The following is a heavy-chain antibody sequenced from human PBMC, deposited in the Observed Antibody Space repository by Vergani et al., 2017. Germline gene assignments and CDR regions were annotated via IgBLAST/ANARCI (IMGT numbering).Heavy chain of an antibody. CDR1: GFTFSSYS. Sequence: EVHLVESGGGLVKPGGSLRLSCAASGFTFSSYSMNWVRQAPGKGLEWVSSISSSSSYIYYADSVMGRFTISRDNSKNSLYLQMNSLRAEDTAVYYCARKITTVTTNWFDPWGQGTLVTVSS. CDR3: ARKITTVTTNWFDP. CDR2: ISSSSSYI. D-gene: IGHD4-17*01. J-gene: IGHJ5*02. V-gene: IGHV3-21*01.